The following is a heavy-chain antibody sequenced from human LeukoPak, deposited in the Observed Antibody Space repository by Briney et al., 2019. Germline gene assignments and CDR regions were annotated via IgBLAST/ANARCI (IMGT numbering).Heavy chain of an antibody. Sequence: GGSLRLSCAASGFTFSTYSMNWVRQAPGKGLEWVSSISSRSTYIDYTDSVKGRFTISRDDAKNSLYLHMNSLRAEDTAVYYCAKQQLWLFPLDYWGQGTLVTVSS. CDR2: ISSRSTYI. D-gene: IGHD5-18*01. CDR3: AKQQLWLFPLDY. CDR1: GFTFSTYS. J-gene: IGHJ4*02. V-gene: IGHV3-21*01.